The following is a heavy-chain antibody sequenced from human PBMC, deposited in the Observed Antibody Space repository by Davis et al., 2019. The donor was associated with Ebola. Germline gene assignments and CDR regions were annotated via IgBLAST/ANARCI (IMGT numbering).Heavy chain of an antibody. CDR2: ISGSGGSTI. D-gene: IGHD2-2*01. J-gene: IGHJ5*02. Sequence: GGSLRLSCAASGFTFSSYAMSWVRQAPGKGLEWVSAISGSGGSTIYYADSVKGRFTISRDNSKNTLYLQMNSLRAEDTAVYYCARDVGYCSSTSCHNWFDPWGQGTLVTVSS. CDR3: ARDVGYCSSTSCHNWFDP. V-gene: IGHV3-23*01. CDR1: GFTFSSYA.